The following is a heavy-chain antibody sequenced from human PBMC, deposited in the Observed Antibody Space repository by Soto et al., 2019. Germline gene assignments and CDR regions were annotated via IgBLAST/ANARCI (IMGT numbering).Heavy chain of an antibody. D-gene: IGHD3-22*01. CDR1: GVSISSNNW. J-gene: IGHJ4*02. CDR2: MYHTGST. CDR3: ARSSRYQYDSSEGNFDY. Sequence: QVQLQESGPGLVKPSGTLSLTCAVSGVSISSNNWWSWVRQPPGKGLEWIGEMYHTGSTNYNPSLKSRVTISGDKSKNHFSLELNSVTAADTAVYSCARSSRYQYDSSEGNFDYWGQGTLVTVSS. V-gene: IGHV4-4*02.